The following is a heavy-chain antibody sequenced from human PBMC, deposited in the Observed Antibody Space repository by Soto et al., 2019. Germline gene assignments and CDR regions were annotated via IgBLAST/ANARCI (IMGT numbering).Heavy chain of an antibody. CDR3: AREGQLVPQFDY. CDR1: GGTFSSYT. V-gene: IGHV1-69*08. CDR2: IIPILGIA. D-gene: IGHD6-6*01. Sequence: QVQLVQSGAEVTKPGSSVKVYCKASGGTFSSYTISWVRQAPGQGLEWMGRIIPILGIANYAQKFQGRVTITADKSTSTAYMELSSLRSEDTAVYYCAREGQLVPQFDYWGQGTLVTVSS. J-gene: IGHJ4*02.